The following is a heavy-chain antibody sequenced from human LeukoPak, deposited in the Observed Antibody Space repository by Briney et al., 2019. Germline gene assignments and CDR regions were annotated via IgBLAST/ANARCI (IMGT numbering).Heavy chain of an antibody. CDR2: IWSHGNTK. Sequence: GTSLRLSCAASGFVFSTYGMHWVRQAPGKGLEWVAVIWSHGNTKKYADSVTGRFTISRDNSKNTLYLEMNTLRAEDTAVYYCARGPNLIYDFWSARLDAFDIWGQGTMVTVSS. CDR3: ARGPNLIYDFWSARLDAFDI. D-gene: IGHD3-3*01. CDR1: GFVFSTYG. J-gene: IGHJ3*02. V-gene: IGHV3-33*01.